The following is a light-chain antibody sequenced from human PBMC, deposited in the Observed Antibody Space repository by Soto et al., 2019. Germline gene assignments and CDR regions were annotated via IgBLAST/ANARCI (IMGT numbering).Light chain of an antibody. CDR1: SSDVAVYNY. V-gene: IGLV2-11*01. J-gene: IGLJ1*01. CDR3: SLYTSENAYV. Sequence: QSVLTQPRSVSGSPGQSVTISCTGTSSDVAVYNYVSWYQQHPGKAPKLLIYDVSKRPSGVPDRFSGSKSGNTASLTISGLQAADEADYYCSLYTSENAYVFGTGTKVTVL. CDR2: DVS.